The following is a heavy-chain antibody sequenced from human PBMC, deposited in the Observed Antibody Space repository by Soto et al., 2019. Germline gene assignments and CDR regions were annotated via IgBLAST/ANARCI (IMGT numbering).Heavy chain of an antibody. D-gene: IGHD2-15*01. CDR3: ARDLKLRPVVALIDY. CDR1: GFTFSSYG. V-gene: IGHV3-33*01. J-gene: IGHJ4*02. Sequence: VPLVESGGGVVQPGRSLRLSFAASGFTFSSYGMHWVRQAPGQGLEWVAVIWYDGSNKYYADSVKGRFTISRDNSKNTLYLQVNSLRAEDTAVYYCARDLKLRPVVALIDYWGQGTLVTVSS. CDR2: IWYDGSNK.